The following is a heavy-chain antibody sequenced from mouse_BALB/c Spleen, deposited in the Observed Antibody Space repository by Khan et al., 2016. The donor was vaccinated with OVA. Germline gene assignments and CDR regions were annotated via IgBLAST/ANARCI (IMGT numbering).Heavy chain of an antibody. V-gene: IGHV1-20*02. D-gene: IGHD1-1*01. CDR2: INPHIGET. J-gene: IGHJ2*01. Sequence: EVELVESGPELVKPGASVKISCKASGYSFTGYFMNWVMQSHGKSLEWIGRINPHIGETFYNPKFKGKATLTADESSSTAHMELRSLASEDSAVYYCARIYGSDFDYWGQGTTVTVSS. CDR1: GYSFTGYF. CDR3: ARIYGSDFDY.